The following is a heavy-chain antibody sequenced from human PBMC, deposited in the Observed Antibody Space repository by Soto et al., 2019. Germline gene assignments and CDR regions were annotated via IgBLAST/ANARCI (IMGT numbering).Heavy chain of an antibody. CDR3: ARRAETNGWNGFGADKYYFDF. CDR1: GYTFTSYD. Sequence: QVQLVQSGAEVRKPGASVKVSCKASGYTFTSYDIYWVRQATGQGLEWMWWMNPNTGNSAYAQKFQGRVTVTSDTSINTVHMELSSLRSEDTAVYYCARRAETNGWNGFGADKYYFDFWGQGTLVTVSS. V-gene: IGHV1-8*01. CDR2: MNPNTGNS. J-gene: IGHJ4*02. D-gene: IGHD1-1*01.